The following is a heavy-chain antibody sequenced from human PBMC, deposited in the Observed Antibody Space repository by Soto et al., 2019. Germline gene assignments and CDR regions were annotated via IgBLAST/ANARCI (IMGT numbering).Heavy chain of an antibody. D-gene: IGHD5-18*01. CDR3: ARAEDTAMQADAFDV. Sequence: QVQLQESGPGLVKPSQTLSLTCTVSGGSISSGDYYWSWIRQPPGKGLEWIGYIYYSGSTYYNPSLKSRVTISVDTSKNQFALKLSSVTAAATAVYYCARAEDTAMQADAFDVWGQGTMVTVSS. CDR2: IYYSGST. CDR1: GGSISSGDYY. V-gene: IGHV4-30-4*01. J-gene: IGHJ3*01.